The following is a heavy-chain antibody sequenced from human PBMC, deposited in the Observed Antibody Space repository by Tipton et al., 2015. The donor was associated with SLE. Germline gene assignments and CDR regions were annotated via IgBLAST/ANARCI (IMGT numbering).Heavy chain of an antibody. CDR2: IWYDGGNK. CDR1: GFNFNSYA. CDR3: ARDSWDLVGRFDY. J-gene: IGHJ4*02. D-gene: IGHD5-12*01. Sequence: SLRLSCVGSGFNFNSYAMHWVRQAPGKGLEWVALIWYDGGNKDYADSVKGRFTISRDNSKNTLYLQMSSLRADDTAVYYCARDSWDLVGRFDYWGQGTLVTVSS. V-gene: IGHV3-33*01.